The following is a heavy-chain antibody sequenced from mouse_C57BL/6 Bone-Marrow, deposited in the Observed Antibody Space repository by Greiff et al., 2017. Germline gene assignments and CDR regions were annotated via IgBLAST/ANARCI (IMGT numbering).Heavy chain of an antibody. D-gene: IGHD1-1*01. J-gene: IGHJ3*01. Sequence: QVTLKESGPGILQPSQTLSLTCSFSGFSLSTFGMGVGWIRQPSGKGLEWLAHIWWDDAKYYNPALKSRPTISKDTSKNQVFLKIANVDTADTATYYCARMGYYGSSLFAYWGQGTLVTVSA. CDR3: ARMGYYGSSLFAY. CDR2: IWWDDAK. V-gene: IGHV8-8*01. CDR1: GFSLSTFGMG.